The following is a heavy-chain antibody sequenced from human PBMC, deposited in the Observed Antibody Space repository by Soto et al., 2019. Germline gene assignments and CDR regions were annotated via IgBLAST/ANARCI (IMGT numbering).Heavy chain of an antibody. J-gene: IGHJ4*02. CDR2: ISGSGGST. V-gene: IGHV3-23*01. Sequence: GGALRLSCAASGFTFSSYAMSWVRQAPGKGLEWVSAISGSGGSTYYADSVKGRFTISRDNSKNTLYLQMNSLRAEDTAVYYCAKSLVTMVRGAEGKPDYFDYWGQGTLVTVSS. D-gene: IGHD3-10*01. CDR1: GFTFSSYA. CDR3: AKSLVTMVRGAEGKPDYFDY.